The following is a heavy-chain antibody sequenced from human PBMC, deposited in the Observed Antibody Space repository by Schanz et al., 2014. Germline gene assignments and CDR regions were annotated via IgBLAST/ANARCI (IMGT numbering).Heavy chain of an antibody. CDR2: IIPIHGIA. D-gene: IGHD2-21*01. V-gene: IGHV1-69*02. CDR1: GGTFSTYP. CDR3: ARGRGCYDY. J-gene: IGHJ4*02. Sequence: QLQLVQSGAEVKKPGSSMKVSCKASGGTFSTYPINWLRQAPGQGLEWMGRIIPIHGIANYAQNFQGRVTITADTSTNTAYMELSSLTSEDTAVHYCARGRGCYDYWGQGTLVTVSS.